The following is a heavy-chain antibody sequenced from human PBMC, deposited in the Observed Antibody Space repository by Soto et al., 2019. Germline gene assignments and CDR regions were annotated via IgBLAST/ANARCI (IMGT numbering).Heavy chain of an antibody. D-gene: IGHD3-3*01. CDR2: INSDGSST. CDR3: ARGYYDFWSGYYKGPYGMDV. V-gene: IGHV3-74*01. J-gene: IGHJ6*02. CDR1: GFTFSSYW. Sequence: GSLRLSCAASGFTFSSYWMHWVRQAPGKGLVWVSRINSDGSSTSYADSVKGRFTISRDNAKNTLYLQMNSLRAEDTAVYYCARGYYDFWSGYYKGPYGMDVWGQGTTVTVSS.